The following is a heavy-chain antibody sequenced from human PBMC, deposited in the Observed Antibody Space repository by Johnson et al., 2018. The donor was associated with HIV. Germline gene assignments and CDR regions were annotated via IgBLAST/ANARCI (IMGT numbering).Heavy chain of an antibody. J-gene: IGHJ3*02. Sequence: EVQLVESGGGVVQPGRSLRLSCAASGFTVSRNYMNWVRQAPGKGLAWVSVIYSGGATYYAESVKGRFTISRDNFKNTLYLQMNSLKVEDTAVYYCARGAAFDIWGQGTMVIVSS. CDR2: IYSGGAT. CDR3: ARGAAFDI. CDR1: GFTVSRNY. V-gene: IGHV3-66*01.